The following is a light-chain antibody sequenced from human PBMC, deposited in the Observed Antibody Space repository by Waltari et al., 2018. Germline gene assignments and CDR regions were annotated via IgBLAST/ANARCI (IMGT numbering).Light chain of an antibody. J-gene: IGLJ7*01. CDR1: RSNIGTNY. CDR2: EDT. Sequence: SVLTPPPSVSAAPAPRVTIPCSGGRSNIGTNYVSWYRQFPGTAPKLLFYEDTERPSGIAGRFAGSKSGTSATLDITGLQAGDEADYYCGTWDSSLSGAVFGGGTHLTVL. CDR3: GTWDSSLSGAV. V-gene: IGLV1-51*02.